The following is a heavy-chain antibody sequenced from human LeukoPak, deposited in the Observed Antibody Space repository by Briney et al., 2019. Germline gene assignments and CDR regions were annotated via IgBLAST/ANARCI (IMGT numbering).Heavy chain of an antibody. D-gene: IGHD6-19*01. Sequence: ASVKVSCKVSGNTLSELSMHWVRQAPGKGLEWMGGVDPEDDKNIYAQKFQGRVTMTEDTSTDTAYMELSNLRSEDTAVYYCATDHQWRLLGCWGQGTLVTVSS. CDR2: VDPEDDKN. V-gene: IGHV1-24*01. J-gene: IGHJ4*02. CDR1: GNTLSELS. CDR3: ATDHQWRLLGC.